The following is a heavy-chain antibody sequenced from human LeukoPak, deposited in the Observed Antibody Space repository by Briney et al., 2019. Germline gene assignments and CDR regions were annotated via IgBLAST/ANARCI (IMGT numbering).Heavy chain of an antibody. CDR3: VNHGETYSSSWYVGR. D-gene: IGHD6-13*01. V-gene: IGHV3-23*01. CDR2: ISGSGGST. J-gene: IGHJ4*02. Sequence: PGGSLRLSCAASVFTFSSYAMSWGRQAPGKGLEWVSAISGSGGSTYYADSVKGRFTISRDNSKNTRYLQMHSLRAEDTAVYYCVNHGETYSSSWYVGRGGQGTLVTVSS. CDR1: VFTFSSYA.